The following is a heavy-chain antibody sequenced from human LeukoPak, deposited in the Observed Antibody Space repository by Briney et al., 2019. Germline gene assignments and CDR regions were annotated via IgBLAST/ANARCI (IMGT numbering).Heavy chain of an antibody. CDR3: ARRLHYYDILTDYYRVSGMDV. J-gene: IGHJ6*02. CDR1: GFTFTNFA. CDR2: ISGSGDDT. Sequence: GGSLRLSCAASGFTFTNFAMSWVRQAPGKGLEWVSAISGSGDDTYYADSVKGRFTISRDNSKNTLYLQMNTSSAEDTAVYYCARRLHYYDILTDYYRVSGMDVWGQGTTVTVSS. D-gene: IGHD3-9*01. V-gene: IGHV3-23*01.